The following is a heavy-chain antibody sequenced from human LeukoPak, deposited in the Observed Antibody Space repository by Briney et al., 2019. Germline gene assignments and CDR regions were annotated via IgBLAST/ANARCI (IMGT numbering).Heavy chain of an antibody. CDR2: IYYSGST. J-gene: IGHJ3*02. V-gene: IGHV4-39*01. CDR3: ARGSGWVVPAAIDDAFDI. D-gene: IGHD2-2*01. Sequence: PSETLSLTCTVSGGSISSSSYYWGWIRQPPGKGLEWIGSIYYSGSTYYNPSLKSRVTISVDTSKNQFSLKLSSVTAADTAVYYCARGSGWVVPAAIDDAFDIWGQGTMVTVSS. CDR1: GGSISSSSYY.